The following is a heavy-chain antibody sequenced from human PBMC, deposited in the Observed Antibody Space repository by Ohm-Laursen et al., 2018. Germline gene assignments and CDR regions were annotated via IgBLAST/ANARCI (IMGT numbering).Heavy chain of an antibody. CDR2: IYHSGST. J-gene: IGHJ5*02. CDR1: GGSFSGYY. CDR3: ASHCSGGSCLAGYNWFDP. D-gene: IGHD2-15*01. V-gene: IGHV4-34*01. Sequence: SETLSLTCAVYGGSFSGYYWSWIRQPPGKGLEWIGSIYHSGSTYYNPSLKSRVTISVDTSKNQFSLKLSSVTAADTAVYYCASHCSGGSCLAGYNWFDPWGQGTLVTVSS.